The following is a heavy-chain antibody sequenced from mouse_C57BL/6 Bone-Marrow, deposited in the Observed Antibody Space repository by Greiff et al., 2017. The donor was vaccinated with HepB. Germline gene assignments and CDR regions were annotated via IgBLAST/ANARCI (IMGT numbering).Heavy chain of an antibody. CDR3: ARVSYYREYFDV. D-gene: IGHD2-12*01. CDR1: GYSITSGYD. Sequence: EVQVVESGPGMVKPSQSLSLTCTVTGYSITSGYDWHWIRHFPGNKLEWMGYISYSGSTNYNPSLKSRISITHDTSKNHFFLKLNSVTTEDTATYYCARVSYYREYFDVWGTGTTVTVSS. V-gene: IGHV3-1*01. J-gene: IGHJ1*03. CDR2: ISYSGST.